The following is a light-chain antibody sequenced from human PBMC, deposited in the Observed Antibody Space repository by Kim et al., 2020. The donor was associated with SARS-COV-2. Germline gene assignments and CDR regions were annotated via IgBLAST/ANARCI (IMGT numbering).Light chain of an antibody. CDR3: QGLHTTTDHVL. Sequence: APGKTATITCGGHNIEKESEDWYQQRPGQTPLLVIYYDNNRPFGIPERFSGSTSGNTATLTITRVEAGDEADYYCQGLHTTTDHVLFGGGTQLTVL. J-gene: IGLJ3*02. V-gene: IGLV3-21*04. CDR1: NIEKES. CDR2: YDN.